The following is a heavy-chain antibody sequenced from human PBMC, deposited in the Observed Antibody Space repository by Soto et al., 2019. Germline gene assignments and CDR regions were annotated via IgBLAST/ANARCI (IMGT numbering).Heavy chain of an antibody. CDR2: INHSGST. J-gene: IGHJ4*02. Sequence: SETLSLTCTVSGGSVSSTSYYWSWIRQPPGKGLEWIGEINHSGSTNYNPSLKSRVTISVDTSKNQFSLKLSSVTAADTAVYYCARAYRTTYYYGSGSGNYIDYWGQGTLVTVS. V-gene: IGHV4-39*07. CDR3: ARAYRTTYYYGSGSGNYIDY. D-gene: IGHD3-10*01. CDR1: GGSVSSTSYY.